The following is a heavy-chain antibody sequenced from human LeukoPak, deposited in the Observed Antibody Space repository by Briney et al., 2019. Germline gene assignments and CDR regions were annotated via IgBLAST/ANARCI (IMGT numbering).Heavy chain of an antibody. D-gene: IGHD5-24*01. V-gene: IGHV4-34*01. CDR3: AGRRDGYNYEDGYFDY. J-gene: IGHJ4*02. CDR2: INHSGST. Sequence: PSETLSLTCAVYGGSFSSYYWGWIRQPPGKGLEWIGEINHSGSTNHNPSLKSRVTISVDTSKNQFSLKLSSVTAADTAVYYCAGRRDGYNYEDGYFDYWGQGTLVTVSS. CDR1: GGSFSSYY.